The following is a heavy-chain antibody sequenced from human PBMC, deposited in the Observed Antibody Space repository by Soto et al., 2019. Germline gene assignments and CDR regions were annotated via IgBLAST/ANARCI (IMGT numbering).Heavy chain of an antibody. CDR2: INHSGST. CDR1: GGSFSGYY. Sequence: QVQLQHWVAALLKHSETLSLTCAVYGGSFSGYYWSWIRQPPGKGLEWIGEINHSGSTNSNPSLKIRVTMSVDTSKNQFSLKLSFVTAADTAVYYFAREATAPDYWCQGTLVTVAS. V-gene: IGHV4-34*01. J-gene: IGHJ4*02. D-gene: IGHD2-21*02. CDR3: AREATAPDY.